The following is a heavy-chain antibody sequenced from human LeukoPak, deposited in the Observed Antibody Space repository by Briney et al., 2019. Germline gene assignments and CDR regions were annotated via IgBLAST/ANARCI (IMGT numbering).Heavy chain of an antibody. J-gene: IGHJ5*02. CDR2: INHSGST. V-gene: IGHV4-34*01. D-gene: IGHD3-10*01. CDR3: ASGTYYYGSGSYFWFDP. CDR1: GGSFSGYY. Sequence: RPSETLSLTCAVYGGSFSGYYWSWIRQPPGKGLEWIGEINHSGSTNYNPSLKSRVTISVDTSKNQFSLKLSSVTAADTAVYYCASGTYYYGSGSYFWFDPWGQGTLVTVSS.